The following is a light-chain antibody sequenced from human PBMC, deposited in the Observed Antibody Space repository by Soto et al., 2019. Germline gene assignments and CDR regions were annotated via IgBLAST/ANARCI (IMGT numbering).Light chain of an antibody. CDR3: QQYKNWPWT. CDR1: QSIRTY. V-gene: IGKV1-39*01. Sequence: DSPLTPSPSTLSASLGYRVTITCRASQSIRTYLNWYQQRPGKPPKLLIHTASTLQSGVPSRFSGSGSGTEFTLTISSLQSEDCAVYYCQQYKNWPWTFGQGTKV. J-gene: IGKJ1*01. CDR2: TAS.